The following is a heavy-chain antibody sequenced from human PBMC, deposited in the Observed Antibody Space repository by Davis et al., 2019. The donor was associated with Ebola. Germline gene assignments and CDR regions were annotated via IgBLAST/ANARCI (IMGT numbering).Heavy chain of an antibody. CDR2: ISTYNGYT. D-gene: IGHD3-10*01. V-gene: IGHV1-18*01. Sequence: SVPVSCKASGYTFTSYGISWVRQAPGQGLAWMGWISTYNGYTNYAQNLQGRVTMTTDTSTSTVYMELRSLRSDDPAVYYRARQDMVQGVIKGYGMDVWGQGTTVTVSS. CDR1: GYTFTSYG. CDR3: ARQDMVQGVIKGYGMDV. J-gene: IGHJ6*02.